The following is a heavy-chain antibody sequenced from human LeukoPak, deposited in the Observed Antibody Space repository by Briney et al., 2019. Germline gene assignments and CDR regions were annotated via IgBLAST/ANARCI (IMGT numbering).Heavy chain of an antibody. D-gene: IGHD4-23*01. V-gene: IGHV3-23*01. CDR2: ISGSGGGT. Sequence: PGGSLRLSCAASGFIFSDYAMSWVRQAPGKGLEWVSAISGSGGGTYYADSVKGRFTISRDISKNTLDLQVNSLRVEDTAVYYCAKWSPYGGYPGDWGQGTLVTVSS. CDR3: AKWSPYGGYPGD. J-gene: IGHJ4*02. CDR1: GFIFSDYA.